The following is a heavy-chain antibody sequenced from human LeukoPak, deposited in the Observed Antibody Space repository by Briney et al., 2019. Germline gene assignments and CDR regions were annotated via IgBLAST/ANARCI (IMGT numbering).Heavy chain of an antibody. J-gene: IGHJ4*02. V-gene: IGHV4-39*01. Sequence: PSETLSLTCTVSGGSISSSSYYWGWIRQPPGKGLEWIGSIYYSGSTYYNPSLKSRVTISVDTSKNQFSLKLSSVTAADTAVYYCAHTPCSGGSCCVYWGQGTLVTVSS. D-gene: IGHD2-15*01. CDR1: GGSISSSSYY. CDR3: AHTPCSGGSCCVY. CDR2: IYYSGST.